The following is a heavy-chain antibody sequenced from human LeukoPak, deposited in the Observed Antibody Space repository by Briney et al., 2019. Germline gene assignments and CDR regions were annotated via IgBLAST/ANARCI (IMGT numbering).Heavy chain of an antibody. J-gene: IGHJ6*02. Sequence: GGSLRLSCAASGFTFSSYAMHWVRQAPGKGLEYVSAISSNGGSTYYANSVKGRFTISRDNSKNTLCLQMNSLRAEDTAVYYCAKDPIAPRVWPRYYGMDVWGQGTTVTVSS. CDR2: ISSNGGST. D-gene: IGHD2-15*01. V-gene: IGHV3-64*01. CDR3: AKDPIAPRVWPRYYGMDV. CDR1: GFTFSSYA.